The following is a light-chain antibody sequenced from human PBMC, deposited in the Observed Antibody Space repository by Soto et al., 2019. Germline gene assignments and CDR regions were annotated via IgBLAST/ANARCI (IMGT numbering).Light chain of an antibody. Sequence: EIVLTQSPATLSLSPGERATLSCRASQSVDSYLAWYQQKPGQSPRLLIFDASNRATGIPARFSGSGSGTDFTRTISSLEPEDFAVYDCQQHSNRLTFGGGTKVEIK. CDR2: DAS. J-gene: IGKJ4*01. CDR3: QQHSNRLT. CDR1: QSVDSY. V-gene: IGKV3-11*01.